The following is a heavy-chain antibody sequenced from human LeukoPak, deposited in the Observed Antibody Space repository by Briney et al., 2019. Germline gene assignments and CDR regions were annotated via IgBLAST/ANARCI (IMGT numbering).Heavy chain of an antibody. V-gene: IGHV3-53*01. CDR1: GFTVSSNY. CDR3: ARAGITMVRGVILLYFDY. J-gene: IGHJ4*02. CDR2: IYSGGST. Sequence: PGGSLRLSCAASGFTVSSNYMSWVRQAPGKGLEWVSVIYSGGSTYYADPVKGRFTISRDNSKNTLYLQMNSLRAEDTAVYYCARAGITMVRGVILLYFDYWGQGTLVTVSS. D-gene: IGHD3-10*01.